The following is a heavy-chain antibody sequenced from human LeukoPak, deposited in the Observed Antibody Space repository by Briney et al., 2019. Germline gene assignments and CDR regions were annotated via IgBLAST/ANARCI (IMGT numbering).Heavy chain of an antibody. CDR1: GGSFSGYY. CDR2: INHSGGT. D-gene: IGHD5-12*01. CDR3: ARGATNDAFDI. J-gene: IGHJ3*02. V-gene: IGHV4-34*01. Sequence: SETLSLTCAVYGGSFSGYYWSWVRQPPGKGLEWIGEINHSGGTNYNPSLTSRVTISVDTSKNQFSLKLSSVTAADTAVYYCARGATNDAFDIWGQGTMVTVSS.